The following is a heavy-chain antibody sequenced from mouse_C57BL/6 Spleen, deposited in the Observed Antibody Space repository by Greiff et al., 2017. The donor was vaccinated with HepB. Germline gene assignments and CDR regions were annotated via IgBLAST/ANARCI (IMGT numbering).Heavy chain of an antibody. V-gene: IGHV7-3*01. CDR1: GFTFTDYY. J-gene: IGHJ2*01. CDR2: IRNKANGYTT. Sequence: EVQLQQSGGGLVQPGGSLSLSCAASGFTFTDYYMSWVRQPPGKALEWLGFIRNKANGYTTEYSASVKGRFTISRDNSQSILYLQMNALRAEDSATYYCARSPLREAYYFDYWGQGTTLTVSS. CDR3: ARSPLREAYYFDY.